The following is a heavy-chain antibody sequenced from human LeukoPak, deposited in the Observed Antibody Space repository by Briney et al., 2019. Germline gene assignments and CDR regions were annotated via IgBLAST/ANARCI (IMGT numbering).Heavy chain of an antibody. CDR3: AREGLDGSGSYYSYYFDY. J-gene: IGHJ4*02. V-gene: IGHV4-39*02. CDR1: GGSISGSSYY. Sequence: SETLSLTCTVSGGSISGSSYYWGWIRQPPGKGLEWIGSIYYSGSTYYNPSLKSRVTISVDTSRNQFSLKLSSVTAADTAVYYCAREGLDGSGSYYSYYFDYWGQGTLVTVSS. D-gene: IGHD3-10*01. CDR2: IYYSGST.